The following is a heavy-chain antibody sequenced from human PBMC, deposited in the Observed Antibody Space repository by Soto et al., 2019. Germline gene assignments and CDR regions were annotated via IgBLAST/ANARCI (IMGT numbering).Heavy chain of an antibody. Sequence: SETLSLTCSVYGGSFSGYYWSWIRQPPGKGLEWIGELNHSGSTNYNPSLKSRVTISVDTSKNQFSLKLSSVTAADTAVYYCARGLGYCSGGSCHLSYYYGMDVWCQGTTDTASS. CDR3: ARGLGYCSGGSCHLSYYYGMDV. CDR1: GGSFSGYY. V-gene: IGHV4-34*01. J-gene: IGHJ6*02. CDR2: LNHSGST. D-gene: IGHD2-15*01.